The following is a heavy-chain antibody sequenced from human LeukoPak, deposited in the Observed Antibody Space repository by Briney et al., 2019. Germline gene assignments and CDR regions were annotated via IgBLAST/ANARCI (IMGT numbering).Heavy chain of an antibody. CDR2: VNPHSGGT. J-gene: IGHJ4*02. Sequence: EASVKVSCKASGYTFTDYYIHWVRQAPGHGLEWMGWVNPHSGGTNFAQGFRGKVTMTRDTSVTTAYLEISSLTSDDTAVYYCARCSPGDSSNFYAVLQYWGQGTQVTVST. CDR3: ARCSPGDSSNFYAVLQY. D-gene: IGHD3-22*01. V-gene: IGHV1-2*02. CDR1: GYTFTDYY.